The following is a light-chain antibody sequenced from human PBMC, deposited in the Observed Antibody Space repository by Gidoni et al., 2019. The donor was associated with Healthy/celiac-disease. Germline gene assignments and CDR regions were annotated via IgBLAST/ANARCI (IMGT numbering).Light chain of an antibody. CDR1: QSVSSY. J-gene: IGKJ2*02. V-gene: IGKV3-11*01. CDR3: QQRSNWPPWT. CDR2: DAS. Sequence: EIELTQSRATLSVSRGERATLSWRASQSVSSYLAWYQQKPGQAHRLLIYDASTRATGIPARFSGSGSGTDFTLTISSLESEDFAVYYCQQRSNWPPWTFGQGTKLEIK.